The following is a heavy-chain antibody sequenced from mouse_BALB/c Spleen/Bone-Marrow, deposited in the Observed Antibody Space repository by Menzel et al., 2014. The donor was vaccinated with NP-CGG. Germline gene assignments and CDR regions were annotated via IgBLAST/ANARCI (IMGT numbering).Heavy chain of an antibody. Sequence: VQLQQSGPELVKPGASVKMSYKASGYTFTSYIMHWVKQKPGQGLEWIGYINPYNDGTKYNEKFKGKATLTSDKSSSTAHMELSSLTSEDSAVYYCARRWLPYAMDYWGQGTSVTVSS. CDR2: INPYNDGT. CDR3: ARRWLPYAMDY. V-gene: IGHV1-14*01. D-gene: IGHD2-3*01. CDR1: GYTFTSYI. J-gene: IGHJ4*01.